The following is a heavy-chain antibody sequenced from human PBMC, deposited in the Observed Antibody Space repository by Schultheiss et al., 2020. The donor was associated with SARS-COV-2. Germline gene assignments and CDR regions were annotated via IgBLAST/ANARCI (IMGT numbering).Heavy chain of an antibody. CDR3: ARLYTSGPEFFFDF. D-gene: IGHD6-19*01. Sequence: SETLSLTCTVSGVSVTTYCWNWIRRPPGKGLEWIGSIHYRGSTYYKPSLKSRVTISVDPSKNQFSLRLTSVTAADTAVYYCARLYTSGPEFFFDFWGQGTLVTVSS. CDR2: IHYRGST. J-gene: IGHJ4*02. CDR1: GVSVTTYC. V-gene: IGHV4-59*08.